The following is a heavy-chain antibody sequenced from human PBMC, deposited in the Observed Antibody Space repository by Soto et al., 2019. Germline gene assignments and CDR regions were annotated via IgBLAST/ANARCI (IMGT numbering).Heavy chain of an antibody. D-gene: IGHD4-17*01. V-gene: IGHV4-61*01. CDR2: IYYSGST. J-gene: IGHJ5*02. Sequence: QVQLQESGPGLVKPSETLSLPCTVSGGSVRSGSYYWSWIRQPPGKGLEWIGYIYYSGSTNYNPSLKSRVTRSVDTSKNQFSLKLSSVTAADTAVYYCARSPYPTVTTGDNWFDPWGQGTLVTVSS. CDR3: ARSPYPTVTTGDNWFDP. CDR1: GGSVRSGSYY.